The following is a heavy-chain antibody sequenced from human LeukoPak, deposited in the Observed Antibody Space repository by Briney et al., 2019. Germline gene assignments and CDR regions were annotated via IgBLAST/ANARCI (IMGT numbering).Heavy chain of an antibody. CDR3: AKDLLYYGPGTYYNAAEYFQF. CDR2: ISYDGSNK. CDR1: GLTFSSCA. Sequence: GGSLRLSCAASGLTFSSCAMHWVRQAPGKGLEWVAVISYDGSNKDYADSVKGRFTISRDNSRNTLSLQMNSLRPEDTAVYYCAKDLLYYGPGTYYNAAEYFQFWGQGTQVTVSS. J-gene: IGHJ1*01. D-gene: IGHD3-10*01. V-gene: IGHV3-30*18.